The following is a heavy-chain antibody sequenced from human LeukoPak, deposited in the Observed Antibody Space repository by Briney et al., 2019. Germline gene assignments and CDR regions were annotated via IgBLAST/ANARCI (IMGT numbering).Heavy chain of an antibody. D-gene: IGHD2-2*01. CDR3: AKDGDLVGGYQLLASNFDY. CDR2: ISGSGGST. J-gene: IGHJ4*02. V-gene: IGHV3-23*01. Sequence: GGSLRLSCAASGFTFSSYAMSWVRQAPGKGLEWVSAISGSGGSTYYADSVKGRFTISRDNSKNTLYLQMNSLRAEDTAVYYCAKDGDLVGGYQLLASNFDYWGQGTLVTVSS. CDR1: GFTFSSYA.